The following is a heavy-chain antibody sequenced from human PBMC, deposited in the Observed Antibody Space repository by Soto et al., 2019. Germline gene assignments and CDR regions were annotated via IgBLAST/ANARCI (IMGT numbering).Heavy chain of an antibody. CDR1: GFTFSSYA. CDR2: ISGSGDST. CDR3: ARRGPGTYFDY. J-gene: IGHJ4*02. Sequence: EVQLLDSGGGLVQPGGSLRLSCAASGFTFSSYAMNWVRQAPGKGLEWVSVISGSGDSTDYAASVKGRFTISRGNSRNTLYLQLNSRRAEGTAVYYCARRGPGTYFDYWGQGPLVTVSS. D-gene: IGHD6-13*01. V-gene: IGHV3-23*01.